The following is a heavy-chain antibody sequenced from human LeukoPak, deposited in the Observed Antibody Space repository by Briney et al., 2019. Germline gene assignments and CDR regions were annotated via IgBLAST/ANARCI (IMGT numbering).Heavy chain of an antibody. CDR3: ARGGVVVAATVDY. CDR1: GGSISSGDYY. J-gene: IGHJ4*02. D-gene: IGHD2-15*01. CDR2: INHSGST. V-gene: IGHV4-39*07. Sequence: SETLPLTCTVSGGSISSGDYYWSWIRQPPGKGLEWIGEINHSGSTNYNPSLKSRVTISVDTSKNQFSLKLSSVTAADTAVYYCARGGVVVAATVDYWGQGTLVTVSS.